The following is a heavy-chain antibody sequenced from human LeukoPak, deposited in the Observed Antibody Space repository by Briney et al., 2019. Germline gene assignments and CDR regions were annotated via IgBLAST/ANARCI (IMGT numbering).Heavy chain of an antibody. J-gene: IGHJ4*02. CDR1: GGSISSGGYS. D-gene: IGHD4-17*01. V-gene: IGHV4-30-2*01. Sequence: SQTLSLTCAVSGGSISSGGYSWSWIRQPPGKGLKWIGYIYHSGSTYYNPSLKSRVTISVDRSKNQFSLKLSSVTAADTAVYYCARVGADYGDSYYFDYWGQGTLVTVSS. CDR2: IYHSGST. CDR3: ARVGADYGDSYYFDY.